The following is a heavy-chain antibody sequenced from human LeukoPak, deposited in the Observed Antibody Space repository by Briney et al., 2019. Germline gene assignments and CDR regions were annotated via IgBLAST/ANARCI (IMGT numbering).Heavy chain of an antibody. D-gene: IGHD4-11*01. J-gene: IGHJ6*02. Sequence: GGSLRLSCAASGFTFSSYGMHWVRQAPGKGLEWVAVISYDGSNKYYADSVKGRFTISRDNPKNTLYLQMNSLRAEDTAVYYCAKGQGNYVGLDVWGQGTTVTVSS. CDR2: ISYDGSNK. CDR1: GFTFSSYG. CDR3: AKGQGNYVGLDV. V-gene: IGHV3-30*18.